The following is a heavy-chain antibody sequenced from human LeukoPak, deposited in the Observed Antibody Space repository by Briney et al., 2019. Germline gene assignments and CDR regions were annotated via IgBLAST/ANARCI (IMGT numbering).Heavy chain of an antibody. D-gene: IGHD6-19*01. Sequence: GGPLRLSCAASGFAFSSYAMHWGRQAPGKGLDGVAVISYDGSNKYYADSVKGRFTISRDNSKNTLYLQMNSLRAEDTAVYYCARSGSGWYFRYFDYWGQGTLVTVSS. CDR3: ARSGSGWYFRYFDY. CDR1: GFAFSSYA. CDR2: ISYDGSNK. J-gene: IGHJ4*02. V-gene: IGHV3-30*04.